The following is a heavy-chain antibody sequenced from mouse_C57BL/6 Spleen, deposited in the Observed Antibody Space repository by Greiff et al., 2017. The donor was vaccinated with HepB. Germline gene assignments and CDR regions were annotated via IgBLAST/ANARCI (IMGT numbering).Heavy chain of an antibody. Sequence: VKLQQSGAELVRPGASVKLSCKASGYTFTDYYINWVKQRPGQGLEWIARIYPGSGNTYYNEKFKGKATLTAEKSSSTAYMQLSSLTSEDSAVYFCARGAYYSNYGFAYWGQGTLVTVSA. CDR3: ARGAYYSNYGFAY. D-gene: IGHD2-5*01. V-gene: IGHV1-76*01. CDR1: GYTFTDYY. J-gene: IGHJ3*01. CDR2: IYPGSGNT.